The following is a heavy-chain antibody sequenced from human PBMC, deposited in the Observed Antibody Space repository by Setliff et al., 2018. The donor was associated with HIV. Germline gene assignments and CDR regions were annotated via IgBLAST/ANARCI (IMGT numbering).Heavy chain of an antibody. CDR3: ASMYSNHGCYYYYYMDV. V-gene: IGHV4-31*03. CDR2: IYYSGST. CDR1: GGSISSSVYY. Sequence: SSETLSLTCTVSGGSISSSVYYWSWIRQHPGKGLEWIGYIYYSGSTYYNPSLKSRLTMSVDTSKNQFSLRLSSVTAADTAVYYCASMYSNHGCYYYYYMDVWGKGATVTVSS. J-gene: IGHJ6*03. D-gene: IGHD4-4*01.